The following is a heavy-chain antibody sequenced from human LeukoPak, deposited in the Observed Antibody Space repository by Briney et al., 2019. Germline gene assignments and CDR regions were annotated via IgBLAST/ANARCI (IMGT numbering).Heavy chain of an antibody. J-gene: IGHJ3*02. CDR2: ISAYNGNT. CDR3: ARAPPHHCSSTSCYPEDAFDI. CDR1: GYTFTSYG. D-gene: IGHD2-2*01. Sequence: GASVKVSCKASGYTFTSYGISWVRQAPGQGVEWMGWISAYNGNTNYAQKLQGRVTMTTDTSTSTAYMELTSLRSDDTAVYYCARAPPHHCSSTSCYPEDAFDIWGQGTMVTVSS. V-gene: IGHV1-18*01.